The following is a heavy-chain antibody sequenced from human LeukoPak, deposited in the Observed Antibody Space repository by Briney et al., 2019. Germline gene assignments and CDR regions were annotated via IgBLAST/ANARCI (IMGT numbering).Heavy chain of an antibody. Sequence: PGRSLRLSCAVGRFILQHYCKHWAPQAPGKGLEWVAVIWSDGTNQYYADSVKGRFTISRDDSGNTVYLQMNSLRPEDTGVYYCTKDGQRGCDYSNSIESWGQGTPVTVST. D-gene: IGHD4-11*01. CDR1: RFILQHYC. J-gene: IGHJ5*01. CDR3: TKDGQRGCDYSNSIES. CDR2: IWSDGTNQ. V-gene: IGHV3-33*06.